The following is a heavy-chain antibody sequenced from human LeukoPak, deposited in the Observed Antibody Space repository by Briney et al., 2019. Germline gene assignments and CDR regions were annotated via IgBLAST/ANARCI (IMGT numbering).Heavy chain of an antibody. CDR3: ATSSDAPANM. Sequence: GGSLRLSCAVSGFTFSTYWMSWVRQAPGKGLEWVANIRQDGGATYYVDSVRGRFTISRDNAKNSLYLQMNSLRAEDAGVYYCATSSDAPANMWGQGTLVTVSS. V-gene: IGHV3-7*01. J-gene: IGHJ4*02. D-gene: IGHD2-2*01. CDR2: IRQDGGAT. CDR1: GFTFSTYW.